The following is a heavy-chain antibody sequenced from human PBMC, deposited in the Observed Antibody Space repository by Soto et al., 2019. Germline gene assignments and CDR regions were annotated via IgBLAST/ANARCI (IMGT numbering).Heavy chain of an antibody. Sequence: HPGGSLRLSCAVSGFTFTSYMLNWVRQAPGKGLVWVSRISYYGRTTNYADSVKGLFTSSRDHAENTLYLQMNSLRAEHTAVYYCARGQWELDYWGQGALVTVSS. V-gene: IGHV3-74*01. CDR1: GFTFTSYM. CDR2: ISYYGRTT. CDR3: ARGQWELDY. D-gene: IGHD1-26*01. J-gene: IGHJ4*02.